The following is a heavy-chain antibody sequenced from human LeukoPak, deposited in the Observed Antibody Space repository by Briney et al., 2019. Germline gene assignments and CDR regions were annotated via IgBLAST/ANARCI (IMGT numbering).Heavy chain of an antibody. V-gene: IGHV1-69*05. J-gene: IGHJ4*02. Sequence: ASVKVSCKASGGTFSSYAISWVRQAPGQGLEWMGRIIPIFGTANYAQKFQGRVTITTDESTSTAYMELSSLRSEDTAVYYCARDADYYDRDAYFDYWGQGTLVTVSS. CDR3: ARDADYYDRDAYFDY. CDR2: IIPIFGTA. D-gene: IGHD3-22*01. CDR1: GGTFSSYA.